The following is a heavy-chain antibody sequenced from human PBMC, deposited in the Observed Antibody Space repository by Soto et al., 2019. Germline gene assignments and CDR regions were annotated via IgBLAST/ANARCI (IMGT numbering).Heavy chain of an antibody. CDR3: ARLPVWGYYDSSGYYDTFDY. J-gene: IGHJ4*02. V-gene: IGHV4-31*03. D-gene: IGHD3-22*01. Sequence: SETLSLTCTVSGGSISSGGYYWSWIRQHPGKGLEWIGYIYYSGSAYYNPSLKSRVTISVDTSKNQFSLKLSSVTAADKAVYYCARLPVWGYYDSSGYYDTFDYWGQGTLVTVSS. CDR1: GGSISSGGYY. CDR2: IYYSGSA.